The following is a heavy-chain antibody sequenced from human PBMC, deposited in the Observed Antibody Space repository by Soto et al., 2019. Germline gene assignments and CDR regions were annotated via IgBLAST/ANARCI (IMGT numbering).Heavy chain of an antibody. D-gene: IGHD2-21*02. CDR3: ARDKDARCGGDCYSNVQIDY. CDR1: GFTFSDYY. V-gene: IGHV3-11*01. CDR2: ISSSGSTI. J-gene: IGHJ4*02. Sequence: PGGSLRLSCAASGFTFSDYYMSWIRQAPGKGLEWVSYISSSGSTIYYADSVKGRFTISRDNAKNSLYLQMNSLRAEDTAVYYCARDKDARCGGDCYSNVQIDYWGQGTLVTVSS.